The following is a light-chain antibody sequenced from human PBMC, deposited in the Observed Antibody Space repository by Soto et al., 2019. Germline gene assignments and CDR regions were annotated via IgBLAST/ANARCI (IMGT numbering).Light chain of an antibody. CDR3: QSYDSSLIGWV. J-gene: IGLJ1*01. Sequence: QSVLTQPPSMSGAPGQRVTISCTGSSSNIGAGYDVHWYQHLPGTAPKLLIFGNSDRPSGVPDRFSGSKSGTSASLAISGLQAEDEADYYCQSYDSSLIGWVFGTGTKVTV. V-gene: IGLV1-40*01. CDR2: GNS. CDR1: SSNIGAGYD.